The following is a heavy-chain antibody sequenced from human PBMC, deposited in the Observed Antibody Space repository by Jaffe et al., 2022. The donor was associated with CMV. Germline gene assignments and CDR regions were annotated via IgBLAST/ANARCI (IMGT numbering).Heavy chain of an antibody. V-gene: IGHV3-11*06. CDR2: ISSSSSYT. CDR1: GFTFSDYY. J-gene: IGHJ4*02. CDR3: ARSGGYSYGRDVEMATIAGGVFDY. D-gene: IGHD5-18*01. Sequence: QVQLVESGGGLVKPGGSLRLSCAASGFTFSDYYMSWIRQAPGKGLEWVSYISSSSSYTNYADSVKGRFTISRDNAKNSLYLQMNSLRAEDTAVYYCARSGGYSYGRDVEMATIAGGVFDYWGQGTLVTVSS.